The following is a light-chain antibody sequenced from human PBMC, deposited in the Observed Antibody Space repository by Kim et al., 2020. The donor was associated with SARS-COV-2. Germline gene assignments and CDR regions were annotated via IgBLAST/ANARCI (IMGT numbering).Light chain of an antibody. J-gene: IGKJ2*01. CDR1: QNIWNSA. CDR2: GIS. V-gene: IGKV3-20*01. CDR3: QQYGYSPFT. Sequence: LSPGGGAPLSCRASQNIWNSAFVWYQHKPGQAPRLLVYGISKRAAGTPDRFSGSGSGTIFTLTISRLEPEDFAIYYCQQYGYSPFTFGQGTKLEI.